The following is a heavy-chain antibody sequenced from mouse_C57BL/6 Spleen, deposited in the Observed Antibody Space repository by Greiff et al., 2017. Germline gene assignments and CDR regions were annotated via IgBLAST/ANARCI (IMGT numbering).Heavy chain of an antibody. V-gene: IGHV1-26*01. Sequence: VVKPGASVMISCKAFGYSFTDYYMNWVKQSHGKSLEWLGDINPNNGGTSYNKTFKSKDTLTVDKSSSTAYMELRSLTSEDSAVYYCARVTTEGYFDVWGTGTTVTVAS. CDR3: ARVTTEGYFDV. CDR1: GYSFTDYY. D-gene: IGHD2-1*01. J-gene: IGHJ1*03. CDR2: INPNNGGT.